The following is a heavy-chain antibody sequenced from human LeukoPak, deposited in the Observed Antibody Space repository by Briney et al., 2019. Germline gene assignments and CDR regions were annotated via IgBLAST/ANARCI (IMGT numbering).Heavy chain of an antibody. Sequence: SETLSLTCTVSGGSISSSNYYWGWIRQPPGKGLEWIGSIYYSGSTYYNPSLKSRVTISVDTSKNQFSLKLSSVTAADTAVYYCARDGSASYWFDPWGQGTLVTVSS. CDR3: ARDGSASYWFDP. D-gene: IGHD2-15*01. CDR2: IYYSGST. J-gene: IGHJ5*02. V-gene: IGHV4-39*07. CDR1: GGSISSSNYY.